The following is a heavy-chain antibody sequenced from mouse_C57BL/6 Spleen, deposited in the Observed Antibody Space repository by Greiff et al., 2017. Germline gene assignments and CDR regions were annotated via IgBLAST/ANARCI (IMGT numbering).Heavy chain of an antibody. CDR1: GYSFTGYY. CDR2: INPSTGGT. J-gene: IGHJ2*01. D-gene: IGHD6-1*01. V-gene: IGHV1-42*01. CDR3: ARKAGNYLDY. Sequence: VQLQQSGPALVKPGASVKISCKASGYSFTGYYMNWVKQSPEKSLEWIGEINPSTGGTTYNQKFKAKATLTVDKSSSTAYMQLKSLTSEAAAVYYCARKAGNYLDYWGQGTTLTVSS.